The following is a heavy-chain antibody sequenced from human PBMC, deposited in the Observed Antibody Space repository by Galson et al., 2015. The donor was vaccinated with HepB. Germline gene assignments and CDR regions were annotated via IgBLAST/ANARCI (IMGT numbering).Heavy chain of an antibody. CDR1: GFTFSSYS. V-gene: IGHV3-21*01. CDR3: VAEEQLVRNNWFDP. D-gene: IGHD6-13*01. CDR2: ISSSSSYI. J-gene: IGHJ5*02. Sequence: SLRLSCAASGFTFSSYSMNWVRQAPGKGLEWVSSISSSSSYIYYADSVKGRFTISRDNAKNSLYLQMNSLRAEDTAVYYCVAEEQLVRNNWFDPWGQGTLVTVSS.